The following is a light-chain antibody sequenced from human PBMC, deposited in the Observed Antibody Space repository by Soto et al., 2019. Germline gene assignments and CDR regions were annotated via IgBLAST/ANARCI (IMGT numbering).Light chain of an antibody. V-gene: IGLV2-14*03. CDR1: SIDVGGYNY. Sequence: QSALTQPASLSGSPGQSITISCTGTSIDVGGYNYVSWYQHHPGKAPKLMIYDVSNRPSGVSIRFSGSKSDNTASLTISGLQPEDEADYHCSSYTTSNTRQIVFGTGTKVTVL. CDR3: SSYTTSNTRQIV. CDR2: DVS. J-gene: IGLJ1*01.